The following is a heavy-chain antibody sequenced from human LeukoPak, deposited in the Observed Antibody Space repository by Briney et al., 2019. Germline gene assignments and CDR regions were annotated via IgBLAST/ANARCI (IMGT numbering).Heavy chain of an antibody. CDR3: ARDWYYAFDF. J-gene: IGHJ3*01. CDR1: GFTFSNTW. V-gene: IGHV3-15*07. Sequence: GGSLRLSCLASGFTFSNTWMNWVRQAPGKGLEWVARIRSKRDGGTTDYAAPVKGRFTISRDDSKNTVYLQMNSLKAEDTAVYYCARDWYYAFDFWGQGKMVTVSS. D-gene: IGHD2-21*02. CDR2: IRSKRDGGTT.